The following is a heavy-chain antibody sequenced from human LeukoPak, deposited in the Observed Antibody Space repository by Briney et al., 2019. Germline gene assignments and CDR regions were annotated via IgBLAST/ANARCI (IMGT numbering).Heavy chain of an antibody. CDR1: GYSLTSYW. Sequence: GESLRISCKGSGYSLTSYWIGWVRQMPGKGLEWMGIIYPGDSDTRYSPSFQGQVTISADKSISTAYLQWSSLKASDTAMYYCARSTGGGRGIASFDYWGQGTLVTVSS. J-gene: IGHJ4*02. CDR3: ARSTGGGRGIASFDY. V-gene: IGHV5-51*01. CDR2: IYPGDSDT. D-gene: IGHD6-13*01.